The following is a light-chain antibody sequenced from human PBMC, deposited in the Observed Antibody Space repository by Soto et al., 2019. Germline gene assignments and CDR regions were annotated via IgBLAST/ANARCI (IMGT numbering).Light chain of an antibody. Sequence: EIVLTQSPGTLSLSPGERATLFCRASQSISSSYLAWYQQRPGQAPRLLIYGASSRATGITDRFSGSGSGTDFTLTISRLEPEDFAVYYCQQRKTFGQGTNLEIK. V-gene: IGKV3-20*01. CDR3: QQRKT. CDR1: QSISSSY. J-gene: IGKJ2*01. CDR2: GAS.